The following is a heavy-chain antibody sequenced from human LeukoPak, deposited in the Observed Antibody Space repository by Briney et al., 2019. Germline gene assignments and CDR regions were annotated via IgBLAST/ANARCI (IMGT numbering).Heavy chain of an antibody. Sequence: SGGSLRLSCAASGFTFDDYAMHWVRQAPGKGLEWVSGISWNSGSIGYADSVKGRFTISRDNSKNTLFLQMNSLRTEDTAVYFCARWGNDYSQFDSWGQGTLVTVSP. CDR3: ARWGNDYSQFDS. CDR2: ISWNSGSI. D-gene: IGHD4-11*01. CDR1: GFTFDDYA. J-gene: IGHJ4*02. V-gene: IGHV3-9*01.